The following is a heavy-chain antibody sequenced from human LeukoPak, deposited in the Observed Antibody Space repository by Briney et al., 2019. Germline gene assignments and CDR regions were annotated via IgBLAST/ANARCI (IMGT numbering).Heavy chain of an antibody. Sequence: SETLSLTCAVYGGSFSGYYWSSIRQPPGKGLEWIGEINHSGSTNYNPSLKSRVTISVDTSKNQFSLKLSSVTAADTAVYYCAGGGCSGGSCYEDAFDIWGQGTMVTVSS. D-gene: IGHD2-15*01. J-gene: IGHJ3*02. V-gene: IGHV4-34*01. CDR2: INHSGST. CDR3: AGGGCSGGSCYEDAFDI. CDR1: GGSFSGYY.